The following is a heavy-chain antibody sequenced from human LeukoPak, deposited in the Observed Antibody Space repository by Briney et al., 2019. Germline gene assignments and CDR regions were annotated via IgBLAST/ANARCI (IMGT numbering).Heavy chain of an antibody. CDR1: GFTFSSYE. J-gene: IGHJ3*02. CDR3: ARDHDSSGFDAFDI. CDR2: ISSGGTTI. D-gene: IGHD3-22*01. Sequence: PGGSLRLSCAASGFTFSSYEMNWVRQAPGKGLEWVSYISSGGTTIFYADSVKGRFTISRDNAKNSLYLQMNSLRAEDTAVHYCARDHDSSGFDAFDIWGQGTMVTVSS. V-gene: IGHV3-48*03.